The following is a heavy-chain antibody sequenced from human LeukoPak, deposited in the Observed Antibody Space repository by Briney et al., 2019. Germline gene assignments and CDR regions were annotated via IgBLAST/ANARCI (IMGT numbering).Heavy chain of an antibody. V-gene: IGHV3-30*18. J-gene: IGHJ4*02. CDR2: ISYDGSDK. CDR1: GFTFSTYG. D-gene: IGHD6-13*01. Sequence: GGSLRLSCEASGFTFSTYGMHWVRQAPGKGLEWVALISYDGSDKNYADSVKGRFTISRDNSKSTLYLQMDSLRGDDAAVYYCAKAVGSISWSFDYWGQGTLVTVSS. CDR3: AKAVGSISWSFDY.